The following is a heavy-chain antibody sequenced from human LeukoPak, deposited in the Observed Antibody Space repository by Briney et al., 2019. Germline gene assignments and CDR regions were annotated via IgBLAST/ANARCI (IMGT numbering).Heavy chain of an antibody. D-gene: IGHD1-26*01. CDR3: AGDNLPYSGSYCGY. Sequence: VASVKVSCKASGGTFSSYAISWVRQAPGQGLEWMGGIIPIFGTANYAQKFQGRVTITADKSTSTAYMELSSLRSEDTAVYYCAGDNLPYSGSYCGYWGQGTLVTVSS. J-gene: IGHJ4*02. CDR1: GGTFSSYA. V-gene: IGHV1-69*06. CDR2: IIPIFGTA.